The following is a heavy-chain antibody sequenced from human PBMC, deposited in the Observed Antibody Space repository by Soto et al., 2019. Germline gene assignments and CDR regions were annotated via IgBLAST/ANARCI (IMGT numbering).Heavy chain of an antibody. CDR3: ARGQAKSYGWGSSRPFDY. CDR1: SGTFWSSY. CDR2: INHSGST. V-gene: IGHV4-34*01. D-gene: IGHD3-10*01. J-gene: IGHJ4*02. Sequence: PSETLAIASAAYSGTFWSSYWGGFRQHPGKGLEWIGEINHSGSTNYNPSLKSRITISVDTSKNQFSLKLSSVTAADTAVYFFARGQAKSYGWGSSRPFDYWGQGTLVTVSS.